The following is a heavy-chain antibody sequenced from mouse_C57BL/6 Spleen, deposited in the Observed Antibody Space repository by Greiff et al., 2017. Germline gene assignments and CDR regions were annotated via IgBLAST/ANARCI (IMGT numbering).Heavy chain of an antibody. D-gene: IGHD2-3*01. CDR2: ICGGGST. J-gene: IGHJ1*03. CDR1: GFSFTSYG. V-gene: IGHV2-9*01. CDR3: AKHQYDYGYFDV. Sequence: QVQLKESGPGLVAPSQCLSLSCTVSGFSFTSYGVDWVRQPPGQGLEWMGVICGGGSTNYYSARMSRLSISKDNSNSQVFFRMNSLQTDDTAMYYCAKHQYDYGYFDVWGTGTTVTVSS.